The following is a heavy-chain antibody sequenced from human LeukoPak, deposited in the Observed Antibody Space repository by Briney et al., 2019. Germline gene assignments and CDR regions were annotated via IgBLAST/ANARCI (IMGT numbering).Heavy chain of an antibody. CDR3: ARRVGDFWSGPDY. D-gene: IGHD3-3*01. CDR2: INHSGST. Sequence: SETLSLTCAVYGGSFSGYYWSWIRQPPGKGLEWIGEINHSGSTNYNPSLKSRVTISVDTSKNQFSLKLSSVTAADTAVYYCARRVGDFWSGPDYWGQGTLVTVPS. CDR1: GGSFSGYY. J-gene: IGHJ4*02. V-gene: IGHV4-34*01.